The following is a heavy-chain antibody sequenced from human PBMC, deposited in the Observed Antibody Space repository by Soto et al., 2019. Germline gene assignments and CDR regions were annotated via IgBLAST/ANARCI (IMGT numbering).Heavy chain of an antibody. CDR2: IWFDGSNR. D-gene: IGHD1-20*01. J-gene: IGHJ4*02. CDR3: ARGNNHFDR. Sequence: GGSLRLSCATSGIAFNSSGMHWLRQSPGKGLEWLALIWFDGSNRIHADSVKGRFTISRDNSKNTLYLQMDSLRADDTAIYYCARGNNHFDRWGQGILVTVSS. CDR1: GIAFNSSG. V-gene: IGHV3-33*01.